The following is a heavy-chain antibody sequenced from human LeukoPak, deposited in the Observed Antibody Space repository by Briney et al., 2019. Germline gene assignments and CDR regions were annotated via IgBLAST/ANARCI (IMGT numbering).Heavy chain of an antibody. J-gene: IGHJ5*02. V-gene: IGHV1-2*02. CDR3: ARVEGYYDFWSGYYRDNWFDS. D-gene: IGHD3-3*01. CDR1: GYTFTGYS. CDR2: INPNSGGT. Sequence: ASVKVSCKAAGYTFTGYSMHRVRQAPGQGLEWMGWINPNSGGTNYAQKFQGTVTRTRDTSISTAYMELSRLRSDDTAVYYCARVEGYYDFWSGYYRDNWFDSWGQGTLVTVSS.